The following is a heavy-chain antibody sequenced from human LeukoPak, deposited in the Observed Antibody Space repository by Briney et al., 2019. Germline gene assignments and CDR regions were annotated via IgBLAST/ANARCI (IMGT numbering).Heavy chain of an antibody. CDR1: GGSVSSGSYY. J-gene: IGHJ4*02. Sequence: SSQTLSLTCTVSGGSVSSGSYYWSWIRPPPGKGLEWIGYAPHRGGTKYNPSLKSRVTISVDTSKNQFSLRQNSVTAAETAVYYCATEGTYSSGWYDYGGQGTLVTVSS. D-gene: IGHD6-19*01. CDR2: APHRGGT. CDR3: ATEGTYSSGWYDY. V-gene: IGHV4-61*01.